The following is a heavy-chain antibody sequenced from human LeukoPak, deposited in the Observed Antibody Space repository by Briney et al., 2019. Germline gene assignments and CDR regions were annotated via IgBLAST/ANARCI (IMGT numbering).Heavy chain of an antibody. V-gene: IGHV1-18*01. CDR1: GYTFTSYG. CDR3: AKDIRPRAAAGTVDY. J-gene: IGHJ4*02. CDR2: ISAYNGNT. D-gene: IGHD6-13*01. Sequence: ASVKVSCKASGYTFTSYGISWVRQAPGQGLEWMGWISAYNGNTNYAQKLQGRVTMTTDTSTSTAYMELRSLRSDDTAVYYCAKDIRPRAAAGTVDYWGQGTLVTVSS.